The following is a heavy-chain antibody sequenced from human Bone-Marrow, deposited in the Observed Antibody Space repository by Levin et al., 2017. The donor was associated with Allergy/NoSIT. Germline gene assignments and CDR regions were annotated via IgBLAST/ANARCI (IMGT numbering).Heavy chain of an antibody. V-gene: IGHV3-13*01. CDR1: GFTFSIYD. Sequence: TGESLKISCAASGFTFSIYDLHWVRQPTGRGLEWVSTVDTTGDTYYSGSVKGRFTISRENAKNSLFLQMNNLRPGDTAIYYCVRSLYTSGWHNDWGQGTLVTVSS. J-gene: IGHJ4*02. CDR3: VRSLYTSGWHND. CDR2: VDTTGDT. D-gene: IGHD6-19*01.